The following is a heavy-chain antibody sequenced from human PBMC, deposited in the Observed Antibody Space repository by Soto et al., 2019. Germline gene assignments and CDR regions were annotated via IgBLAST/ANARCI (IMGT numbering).Heavy chain of an antibody. J-gene: IGHJ4*02. Sequence: QVQLMQSGDELKKPGASVKVSCKASDYTFNSYGISWVRKAPGQGLEWMGWLSGDNGDIKYAQKFQGRVTMTTDISTSTVYMELRSLSSDDTAVYFCAGSRGFGFDFWGQGTLVTVSS. CDR1: DYTFNSYG. CDR2: LSGDNGDI. D-gene: IGHD2-15*01. V-gene: IGHV1-18*01. CDR3: AGSRGFGFDF.